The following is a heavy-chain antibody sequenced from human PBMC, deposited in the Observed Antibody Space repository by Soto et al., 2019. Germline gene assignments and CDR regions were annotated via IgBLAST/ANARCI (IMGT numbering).Heavy chain of an antibody. CDR2: IYNSGST. J-gene: IGHJ6*02. Sequence: PSETLSLTCSASAGSTSTKSWSWIRQPPGKGLEWIGYIYNSGSTNYNPSLKSRVTMSADTSKNQFSLKLSSVPAADTAVYYCARDGAYYGMDVCDQGTTVTVSS. D-gene: IGHD2-15*01. CDR1: AGSTSTKS. CDR3: ARDGAYYGMDV. V-gene: IGHV4-59*01.